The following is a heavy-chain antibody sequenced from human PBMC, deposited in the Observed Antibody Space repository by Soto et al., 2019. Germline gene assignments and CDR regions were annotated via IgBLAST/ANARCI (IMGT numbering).Heavy chain of an antibody. D-gene: IGHD3-9*01. CDR2: MNPNSGNT. CDR1: GYTFTSYD. CDR3: ARGIKGRGPDKYYFDY. J-gene: IGHJ4*02. Sequence: KVSCKASGYTFTSYDINWVRQATGQGLEWMGWMNPNSGNTGYAQKFQGRVTMTRNTSISTAYMELSSLRSEDTAVYYCARGIKGRGPDKYYFDYWGQGTLVTVSS. V-gene: IGHV1-8*01.